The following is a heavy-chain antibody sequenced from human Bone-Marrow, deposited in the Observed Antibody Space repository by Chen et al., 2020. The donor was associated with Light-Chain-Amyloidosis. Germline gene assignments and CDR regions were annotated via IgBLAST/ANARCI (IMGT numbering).Heavy chain of an antibody. CDR1: GYTFPSYW. J-gene: IGHJ4*02. CDR3: ARRRDGYNFDY. D-gene: IGHD5-12*01. Sequence: EMQREQSGPEVKKPGESLKISCKGAGYTFPSYWIGWVGQMPGKDLEWMWVIYPDDSDASYSPSLEGQVTISADKSITTAYLQWRSLKASDTAMYYCARRRDGYNFDYWGQGTLVTVSS. CDR2: IYPDDSDA. V-gene: IGHV5-51*01.